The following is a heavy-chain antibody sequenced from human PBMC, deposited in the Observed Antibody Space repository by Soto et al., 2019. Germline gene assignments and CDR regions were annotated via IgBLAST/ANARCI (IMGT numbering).Heavy chain of an antibody. J-gene: IGHJ5*02. V-gene: IGHV3-7*04. CDR3: TRDLNHDTGP. D-gene: IGHD2-8*02. CDR1: GFTFSGYW. Sequence: EVQLVESGGGLVQPGGSLRLSCAASGFTFSGYWMTWVRQAPGKGLEGVANISPDGSEEYYVDSVKGRFTISRDNAKNSVYLQMHSLRGEDTALYYCTRDLNHDTGPWGQGTQVTVSS. CDR2: ISPDGSEE.